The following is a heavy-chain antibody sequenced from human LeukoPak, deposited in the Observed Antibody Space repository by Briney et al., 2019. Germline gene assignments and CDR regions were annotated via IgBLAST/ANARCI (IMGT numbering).Heavy chain of an antibody. CDR3: ARGAGPTTSPNYYDSSGYYLWYFDC. Sequence: GASVKVSCKASRYTFTSYDINWVRQATGQGLEWMGWMNPNSGNTGYAQKFQGRVTMTRNTSISTAYMELSSLRSEDTAVYYCARGAGPTTSPNYYDSSGYYLWYFDCWGQGTLVTVS. J-gene: IGHJ4*02. D-gene: IGHD3-22*01. CDR1: RYTFTSYD. V-gene: IGHV1-8*01. CDR2: MNPNSGNT.